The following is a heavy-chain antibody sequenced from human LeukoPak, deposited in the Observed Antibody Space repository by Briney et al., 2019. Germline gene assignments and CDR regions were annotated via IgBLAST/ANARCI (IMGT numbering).Heavy chain of an antibody. V-gene: IGHV4-4*09. CDR2: FYTSGIT. J-gene: IGHJ6*03. CDR3: ARLYYDFWSGYHEHYYYYYMDV. Sequence: PSETLSLTCTVSGGSISSYYWSWIRQPPGKGLEGIGYFYTSGITNYNPSLKSRVTISVDTSKNQFSLKLSSVTAADTAVYYCARLYYDFWSGYHEHYYYYYMDVWGKGTTVTVSS. CDR1: GGSISSYY. D-gene: IGHD3-3*01.